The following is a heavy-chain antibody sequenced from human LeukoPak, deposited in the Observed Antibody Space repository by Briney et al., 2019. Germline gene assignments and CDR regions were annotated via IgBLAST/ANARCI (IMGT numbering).Heavy chain of an antibody. CDR2: IYYSGST. J-gene: IGHJ4*02. CDR3: ARRRRGYSYGDFDY. CDR1: GGSISSSSYY. V-gene: IGHV4-39*01. D-gene: IGHD5-18*01. Sequence: SETLSLTCTVSGGSISSSSYYWGWIRQPPGKGLEWIGSIYYSGSTYYNPSLKSRVTISVGTSKNQFSLKLSSVTAADTAVYYCARRRRGYSYGDFDYWGQGTLVTVSS.